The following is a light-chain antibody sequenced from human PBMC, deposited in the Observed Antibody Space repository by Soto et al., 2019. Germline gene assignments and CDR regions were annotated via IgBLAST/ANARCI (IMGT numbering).Light chain of an antibody. CDR1: SSDVGGYNY. V-gene: IGLV2-14*01. Sequence: SALTQPASVSGSPGQSITISCTGTSSDVGGYNYVSWYQQHPGKAPKLMIYDVSNRPSGVSNRFSGSKSGNTASLTISGLQAEDEADYYCSSYTSSSCYVFGTGTKLTVL. J-gene: IGLJ1*01. CDR2: DVS. CDR3: SSYTSSSCYV.